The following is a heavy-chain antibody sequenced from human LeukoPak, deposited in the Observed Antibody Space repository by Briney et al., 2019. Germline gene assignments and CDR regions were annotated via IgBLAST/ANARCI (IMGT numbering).Heavy chain of an antibody. V-gene: IGHV4-59*08. J-gene: IGHJ4*02. CDR1: GGSITSYY. D-gene: IGHD1-7*01. CDR2: IYYTGGT. CDR3: ARGVTGTTPFDY. Sequence: SETLSLTCTVSGGSITSYYWSWIRQPPGEGLEWIGYIYYTGGTNYNPSLKSRVTIPVDTAKNQFPLKLSSVTAADTAVYYCARGVTGTTPFDYWGQGTLVTVSS.